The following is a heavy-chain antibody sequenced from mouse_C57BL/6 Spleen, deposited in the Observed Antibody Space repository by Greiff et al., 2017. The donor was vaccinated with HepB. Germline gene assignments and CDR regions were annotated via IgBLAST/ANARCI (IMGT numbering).Heavy chain of an antibody. Sequence: EVKVVESGGGLVQPGGSMKLSCVASGFTFSNYWMNWVRQSPEKGLEWVAQIRLKSDNYATHYAESVKGRFTISRDDSKSSVYLQMNNLRAEDTGIYYCTGGGMVTRNWFAYWGQGTLVTVSA. CDR1: GFTFSNYW. CDR3: TGGGMVTRNWFAY. CDR2: IRLKSDNYAT. V-gene: IGHV6-3*01. D-gene: IGHD2-2*01. J-gene: IGHJ3*01.